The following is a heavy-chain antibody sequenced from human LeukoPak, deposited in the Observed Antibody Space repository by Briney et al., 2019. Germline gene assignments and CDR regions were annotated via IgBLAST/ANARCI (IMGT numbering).Heavy chain of an antibody. J-gene: IGHJ4*02. Sequence: SETLSLTCTVSGGSISSSSYYWGWIRQPPGKGLEWIGSIYYSGSTYYNPSLKSRVTISVDTSKNQFSLKLSSVTAADTAVYFCARGASSGWYPPDYWGQGTLVTVSS. CDR3: ARGASSGWYPPDY. V-gene: IGHV4-39*07. CDR1: GGSISSSSYY. D-gene: IGHD6-19*01. CDR2: IYYSGST.